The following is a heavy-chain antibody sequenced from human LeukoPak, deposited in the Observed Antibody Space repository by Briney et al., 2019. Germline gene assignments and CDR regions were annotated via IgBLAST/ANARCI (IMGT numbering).Heavy chain of an antibody. J-gene: IGHJ6*03. V-gene: IGHV1-2*02. CDR3: ARGGRYYGSGSHYYYMDV. CDR2: INPNSGGT. D-gene: IGHD3-10*01. CDR1: GYTFTSYG. Sequence: ASVKVSCKASGYTFTSYGISWVRQAPGQGLEWMGWINPNSGGTNYAQKFQGRVTMTRDTSISTAYMELSRLRSDDTAVYYCARGGRYYGSGSHYYYMDVWGKGTTVTVSS.